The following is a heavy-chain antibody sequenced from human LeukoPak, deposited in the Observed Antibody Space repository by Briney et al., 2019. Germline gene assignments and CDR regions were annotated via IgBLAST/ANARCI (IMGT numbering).Heavy chain of an antibody. CDR3: ARSGRRIPGWFDP. CDR1: GFTFGDYA. J-gene: IGHJ5*02. CDR2: INHSGST. Sequence: PGGSLRLSCTASGFTFGDYAMSWVRQPPGKGLEWIGEINHSGSTNYNPSLKSRVTISVDTSKNQFSLKLSSVTAADTAVYYCARSGRRIPGWFDPWGQGTLVTVSS. V-gene: IGHV4-34*01. D-gene: IGHD7-27*01.